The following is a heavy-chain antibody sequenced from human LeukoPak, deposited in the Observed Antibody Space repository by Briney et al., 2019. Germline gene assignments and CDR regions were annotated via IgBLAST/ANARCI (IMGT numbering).Heavy chain of an antibody. D-gene: IGHD3-10*01. V-gene: IGHV4-4*09. CDR2: IHTNGRT. J-gene: IGHJ4*02. Sequence: SETLSLTCTVSGDSLSSYYWSWICQTPGKGLEWIGYIHTNGRTNYSPSLKSRVTMSVDSSKNQLSLMLSSVTAADTAVYYCTRRAPTSYGHYLDSWGQGTLVTVSS. CDR1: GDSLSSYY. CDR3: TRRAPTSYGHYLDS.